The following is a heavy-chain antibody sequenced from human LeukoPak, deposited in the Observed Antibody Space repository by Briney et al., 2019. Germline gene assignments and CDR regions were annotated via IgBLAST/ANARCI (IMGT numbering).Heavy chain of an antibody. CDR1: GGSISSGSYY. J-gene: IGHJ6*03. CDR3: ASYSNYVSASSYYYYMDV. Sequence: IPSETLSLTCTVSGGSISSGSYYWSWIRQPAGKGLEWIGRIYTSGSTNYNPSLKSRVTISVDTSKNQFSLKLSSVTAADTAVYYCASYSNYVSASSYYYYMDVWGKGTTVRLL. V-gene: IGHV4-61*02. CDR2: IYTSGST. D-gene: IGHD4-11*01.